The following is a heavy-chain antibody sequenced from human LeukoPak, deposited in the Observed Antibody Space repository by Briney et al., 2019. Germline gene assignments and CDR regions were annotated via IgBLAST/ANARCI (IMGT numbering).Heavy chain of an antibody. Sequence: PSETLSLTCTVSGGSISSYYWSWIRQPPGKGLEWIGYIYYSGSTNYNPSLKSRVTISVDTSKNQLSLKLSSVTAADTAVYYCARATYYYDSSGYIFDYWGQGTLVTVSS. CDR2: IYYSGST. CDR1: GGSISSYY. CDR3: ARATYYYDSSGYIFDY. D-gene: IGHD3-22*01. V-gene: IGHV4-59*01. J-gene: IGHJ4*02.